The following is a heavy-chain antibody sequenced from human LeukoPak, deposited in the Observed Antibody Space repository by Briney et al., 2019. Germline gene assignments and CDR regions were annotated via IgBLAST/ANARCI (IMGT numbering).Heavy chain of an antibody. V-gene: IGHV3-23*01. Sequence: GGSLRLPCAASGFTFSSYTMSWVRQAPGKGLEWVSTITTSDGNTYYADSVKGRFTVSRDNSKNTLFLQMNSLRAEDTAVYYCAKDGGLWVSAHWGDSWGRGTLVTVSS. CDR2: ITTSDGNT. J-gene: IGHJ4*02. CDR3: AKDGGLWVSAHWGDS. CDR1: GFTFSSYT. D-gene: IGHD7-27*01.